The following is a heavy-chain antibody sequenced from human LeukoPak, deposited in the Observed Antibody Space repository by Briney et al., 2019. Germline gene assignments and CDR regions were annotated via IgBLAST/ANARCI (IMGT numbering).Heavy chain of an antibody. CDR1: GGTFSSYA. CDR3: ARMRSDQLLSLDYFDL. J-gene: IGHJ2*01. CDR2: IIPSGGST. D-gene: IGHD2-2*01. V-gene: IGHV1-69*05. Sequence: SVKVSCKASGGTFSSYAISWVRQAPGQGLEWMGGIIPSGGSTSYAQKFQGRVTMTRDMSTSTVYMELSSLRSEDTAVYYCARMRSDQLLSLDYFDLWGRGTLVTVSS.